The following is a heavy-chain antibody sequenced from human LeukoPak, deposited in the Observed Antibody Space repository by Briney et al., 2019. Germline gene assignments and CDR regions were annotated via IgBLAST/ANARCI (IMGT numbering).Heavy chain of an antibody. CDR1: GFTFSNYG. D-gene: IGHD2-21*02. J-gene: IGHJ4*02. Sequence: GGSLRLSCAASGFTFSNYGIHWVRQAPGKGLEWVAVVSHDGANQYYADSVKGRFTISRDSAKNSLYLQMNSLRAEDTAVYYCARFRTWGDKAFDYWGQGTLVTVSS. CDR3: ARFRTWGDKAFDY. V-gene: IGHV3-30*03. CDR2: VSHDGANQ.